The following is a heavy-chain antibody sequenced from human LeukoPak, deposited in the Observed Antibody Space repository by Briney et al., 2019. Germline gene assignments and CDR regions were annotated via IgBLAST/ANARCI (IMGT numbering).Heavy chain of an antibody. V-gene: IGHV1-58*02. CDR1: GFTSTTST. CDR3: AADQPRYPDAFDI. J-gene: IGHJ3*02. CDR2: IVVGSGDT. D-gene: IGHD1-1*01. Sequence: GASVKVSCKASGFTSTTSTMQWVRQARGQRLEWIEWIVVGSGDTNYAEKFQERVTITRDMSTSTVYMELSSLRSDDTAVYYCAADQPRYPDAFDIWGQGTMVTVSS.